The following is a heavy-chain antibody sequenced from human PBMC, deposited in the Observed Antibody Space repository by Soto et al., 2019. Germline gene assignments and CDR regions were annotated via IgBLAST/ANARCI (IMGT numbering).Heavy chain of an antibody. D-gene: IGHD6-13*01. CDR1: GYTFTSYG. J-gene: IGHJ5*02. CDR2: ISAYNGNT. CDR3: ARDLDIAAAGTWFDP. V-gene: IGHV1-18*01. Sequence: ASVKVSCKAPGYTFTSYGISWVRQAPGQGLEWMGWISAYNGNTNYAQKLQGRVTMTTDTSTSTAYMELRSLRSDDTAVYYCARDLDIAAAGTWFDPWGQGTLVTVSS.